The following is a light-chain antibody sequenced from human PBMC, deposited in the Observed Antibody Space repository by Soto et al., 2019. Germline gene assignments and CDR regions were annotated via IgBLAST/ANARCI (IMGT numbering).Light chain of an antibody. V-gene: IGLV6-57*03. CDR2: EDD. CDR3: QSYDRNTWV. Sequence: NFMLTQPHSVSESPGKTVTISCTRSSGSIALNYVQWYQQRPGSAPTTVIYEDDQRPSGVPAQFSGSIDRSFNAASLTISGLKTDDEADYYCQSYDRNTWVFGGGTKLTVL. J-gene: IGLJ3*02. CDR1: SGSIALNY.